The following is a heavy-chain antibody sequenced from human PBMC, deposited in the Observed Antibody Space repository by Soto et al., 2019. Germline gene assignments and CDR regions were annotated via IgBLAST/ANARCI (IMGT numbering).Heavy chain of an antibody. CDR1: GGSISSYY. V-gene: IGHV4-59*01. J-gene: IGHJ4*02. CDR2: IYYSGST. CDR3: ARDLQTILTGYYDY. D-gene: IGHD3-9*01. Sequence: SETLSLTCTVSGGSISSYYWSWIRQPPGKGLEWIGYIYYSGSTNYNPSLKSRVTISVDTSKNQFSLKLSSVTAADTAVYYCARDLQTILTGYYDYWGQGTLVTVSS.